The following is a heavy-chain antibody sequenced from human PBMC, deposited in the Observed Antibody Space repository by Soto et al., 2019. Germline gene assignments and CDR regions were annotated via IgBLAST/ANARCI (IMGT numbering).Heavy chain of an antibody. V-gene: IGHV3-30*18. Sequence: GGSLRLSCAASGFTFSSYGMHWVRQAPGKGLEWVAVISYDGSNKYYADSVKGRFTISRDNSKNTLYLQMNSLRAEDTAVYYCAKDHGSATEREDLDYWGQGTLVTVSS. J-gene: IGHJ4*02. D-gene: IGHD6-19*01. CDR2: ISYDGSNK. CDR1: GFTFSSYG. CDR3: AKDHGSATEREDLDY.